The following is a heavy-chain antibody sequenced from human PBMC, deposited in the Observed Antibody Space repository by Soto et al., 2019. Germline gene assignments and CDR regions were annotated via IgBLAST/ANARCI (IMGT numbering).Heavy chain of an antibody. V-gene: IGHV1-69*06. Sequence: QVVLLQSGAEVKEPGSSVRVSCEVSGSTFNNFAFSWVRQAPGHGPEWMGGIVVISNTADYSQRFQDRVTITADTSTNTLYMELGSLTFEDTAVYYCARAMVRLEVLYFCVYWGQGTLVTVSS. D-gene: IGHD2-21*01. CDR3: ARAMVRLEVLYFCVY. CDR2: IVVISNTA. J-gene: IGHJ4*02. CDR1: GSTFNNFA.